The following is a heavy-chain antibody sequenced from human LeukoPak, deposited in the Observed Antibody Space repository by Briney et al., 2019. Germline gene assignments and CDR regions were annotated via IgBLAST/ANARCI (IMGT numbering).Heavy chain of an antibody. D-gene: IGHD3-10*01. Sequence: GRSLRLSCAASGFSFSYYAMHWVRQAPGKGLEWVAVISNNGTNKYYADSVKGRFTISRDNSKNTLYLQMNSLRAEDTAVYYCAAHFTVVWGVIINDFDHWGQGTLVTVSS. CDR1: GFSFSYYA. CDR3: AAHFTVVWGVIINDFDH. CDR2: ISNNGTNK. J-gene: IGHJ4*02. V-gene: IGHV3-30*07.